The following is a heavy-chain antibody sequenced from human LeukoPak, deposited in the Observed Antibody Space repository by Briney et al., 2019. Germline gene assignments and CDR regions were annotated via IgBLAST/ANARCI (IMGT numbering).Heavy chain of an antibody. Sequence: GSLRLSCAASGFTFSSYAMSWIRQPPGKGLEWIGEINHSGSTNYNPSLKSRVTISVDTSKNQFSLKLSSVTAADTAVYYCAGRQRVLPVDYWGQGTLVTVSS. CDR2: INHSGST. D-gene: IGHD5-24*01. CDR1: GFTFSSYA. V-gene: IGHV4-34*08. CDR3: AGRQRVLPVDY. J-gene: IGHJ4*02.